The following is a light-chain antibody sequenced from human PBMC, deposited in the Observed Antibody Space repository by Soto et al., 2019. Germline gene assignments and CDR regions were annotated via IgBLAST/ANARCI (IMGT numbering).Light chain of an antibody. CDR1: QSVSSY. J-gene: IGKJ5*01. V-gene: IGKV3-11*01. Sequence: EIVLTQSPATLSLSPGERATLSCRASQSVSSYLAWYQQKPGQAPRLLIYDASNRATGIPARFSGSGSGTVFPPTIRTLDLKDCLFCSCQQRRNWPSTLGQGHRLGIK. CDR2: DAS. CDR3: QQRRNWPST.